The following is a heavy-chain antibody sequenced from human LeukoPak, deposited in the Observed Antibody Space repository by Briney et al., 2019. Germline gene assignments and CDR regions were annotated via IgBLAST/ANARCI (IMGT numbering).Heavy chain of an antibody. D-gene: IGHD3-10*01. CDR3: ARESLRSGKLLWFG. J-gene: IGHJ4*02. V-gene: IGHV4-39*07. CDR2: IYYSGST. Sequence: SETLSLTCTVSGGSISSSSYYWGWIRQPPGKGLEWIGSIYYSGSTYYNPSLKSRVTISVDTSKNQFSLKLSSVTAADTAVYYCARESLRSGKLLWFGWGQGTLVTVSS. CDR1: GGSISSSSYY.